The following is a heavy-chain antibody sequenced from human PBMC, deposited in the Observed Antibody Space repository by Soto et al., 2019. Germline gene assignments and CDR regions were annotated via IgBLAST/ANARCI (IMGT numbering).Heavy chain of an antibody. CDR3: PQLHANSGYYWPYDP. CDR1: GFSLTNKGVG. Sequence: SGPTLVNPTQTLTLTCNFSGFSLTNKGVGVGWIRQPPRKALGWLGIIYWDDDKRYRPSLNNRLTITKDTSKNQVVLTMTNVDTVDTATYYWPQLHANSGYYWPYDPWGQGTLVTVSS. CDR2: IYWDDDK. D-gene: IGHD5-12*01. V-gene: IGHV2-5*02. J-gene: IGHJ5*02.